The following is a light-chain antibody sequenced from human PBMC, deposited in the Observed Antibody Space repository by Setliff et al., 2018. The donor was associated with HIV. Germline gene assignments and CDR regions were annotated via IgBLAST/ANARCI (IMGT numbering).Light chain of an antibody. CDR3: SSYAGSNNLPYV. J-gene: IGLJ1*01. CDR2: EVS. V-gene: IGLV2-8*01. CDR1: SSDVGGYNY. Sequence: QSALTQPPFASGSPGQSVTISCTGTSSDVGGYNYVSWYQQHPGKAPKLMIYEVSKRPSGVPDRFSGSKSGNTASLTVSGLQAEDEADYYCSSYAGSNNLPYVFGTGTKVTVL.